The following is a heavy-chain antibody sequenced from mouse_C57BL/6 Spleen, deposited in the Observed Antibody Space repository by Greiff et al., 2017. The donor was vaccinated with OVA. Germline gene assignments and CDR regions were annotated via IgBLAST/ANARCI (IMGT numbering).Heavy chain of an antibody. CDR3: ARSRDGSPFAY. CDR2: INPSSRYT. J-gene: IGHJ3*01. Sequence: VQLVESGAELAKPGASVKLSCKASGYTFTSYWMHWVKQRPGQGLEWIGYINPSSRYTKYNQKFKDKATLTADKSSSTAYMQLSSLTYEDSAVYYCARSRDGSPFAYWGQGTLVTVSA. V-gene: IGHV1-7*01. D-gene: IGHD1-1*01. CDR1: GYTFTSYW.